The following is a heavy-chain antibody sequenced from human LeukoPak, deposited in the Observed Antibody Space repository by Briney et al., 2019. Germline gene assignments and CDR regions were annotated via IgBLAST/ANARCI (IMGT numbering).Heavy chain of an antibody. CDR2: IKSKADGGTI. Sequence: PGGSLRLSCAASGFTFSSYSMNWVRQTPGTGLEWVGLIKSKADGGTIDYAAPVKGRFTISRDDSKNTLYLQMNSLKTEDTAVYYCTTERSGSFPYWGQGALVTVSS. CDR1: GFTFSSYS. J-gene: IGHJ4*02. V-gene: IGHV3-15*01. CDR3: TTERSGSFPY. D-gene: IGHD1-26*01.